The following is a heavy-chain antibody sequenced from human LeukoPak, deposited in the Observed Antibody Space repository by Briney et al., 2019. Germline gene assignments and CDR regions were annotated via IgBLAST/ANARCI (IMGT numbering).Heavy chain of an antibody. CDR1: GYTFTSYG. D-gene: IGHD4-17*01. J-gene: IGHJ6*03. CDR2: ISAYNGNT. CDR3: ARRIHDYGDYGTIYYYYMDV. Sequence: ASVKVSCKASGYTFTSYGISWVRQAPGQGLEWMGWISAYNGNTNYAQKLQGRVTMTTDTSTSTAYMELRSLRSDDTAVYYCARRIHDYGDYGTIYYYYMDVWGKGTTVTVSS. V-gene: IGHV1-18*01.